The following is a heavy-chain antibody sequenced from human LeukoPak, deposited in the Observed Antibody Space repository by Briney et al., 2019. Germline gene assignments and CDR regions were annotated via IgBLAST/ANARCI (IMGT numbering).Heavy chain of an antibody. J-gene: IGHJ5*02. V-gene: IGHV4-38-2*02. CDR3: ARHQRSGIAMVRAVKPKKWFDP. CDR1: GYSISSGYY. Sequence: SETLSLTCTVSGYSISSGYYWGWIRQPPGKGLEWIGSIYHSGRTFYNPSLKSRVTISVDTSKNQFSLRLSSVTAADTAVYYCARHQRSGIAMVRAVKPKKWFDPWGQGTLVTVSA. D-gene: IGHD3-10*01. CDR2: IYHSGRT.